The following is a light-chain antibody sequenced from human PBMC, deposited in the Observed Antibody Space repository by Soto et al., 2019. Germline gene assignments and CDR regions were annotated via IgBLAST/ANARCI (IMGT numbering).Light chain of an antibody. CDR2: EVT. Sequence: QSVLTQPASESGSPGQWITIYCTATSSDGADYKDVSWYQQHPGNAPKLMIYEVTYRPSGVSNRFSGSKSGNTASLTISGLQAEDEAEYYCSSYTTSSTVFGTGTKLTVL. J-gene: IGLJ1*01. V-gene: IGLV2-14*01. CDR3: SSYTTSSTV. CDR1: SSDGADYKD.